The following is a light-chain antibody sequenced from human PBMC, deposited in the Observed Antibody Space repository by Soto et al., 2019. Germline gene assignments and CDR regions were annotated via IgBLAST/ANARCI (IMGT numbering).Light chain of an antibody. J-gene: IGKJ1*01. Sequence: AVQLTQSPSSLSASVGDRVTITCRASQDIRTELGWYQQRPGKALSLLIYATSTLQSGVPSRFSGSGSGTDFTLTITGLQPEDFATYYCLQDFNYPRTFGQGTKV. V-gene: IGKV1-6*01. CDR3: LQDFNYPRT. CDR2: ATS. CDR1: QDIRTE.